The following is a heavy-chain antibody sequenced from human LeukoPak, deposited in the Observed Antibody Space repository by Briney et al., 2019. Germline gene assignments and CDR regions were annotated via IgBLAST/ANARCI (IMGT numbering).Heavy chain of an antibody. V-gene: IGHV3-74*01. CDR3: ARVIGYLAAAVHDAFDI. D-gene: IGHD6-13*01. CDR1: GFTFSGYG. CDR2: INSDGSST. J-gene: IGHJ3*02. Sequence: AGGSLRLSCAASGFTFSGYGMHWVRQAPGKGLVWVSRINSDGSSTSYADSVKGRFTISRDNAKNTLYLQMNSLRAEDTAVYYCARVIGYLAAAVHDAFDIWGQGTMVTVSS.